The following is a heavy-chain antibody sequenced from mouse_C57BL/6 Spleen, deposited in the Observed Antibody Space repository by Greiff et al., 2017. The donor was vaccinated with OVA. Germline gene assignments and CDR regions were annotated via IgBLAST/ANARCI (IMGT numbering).Heavy chain of an antibody. CDR3: ARSEHFDY. V-gene: IGHV1-42*01. CDR2: INPSTGGT. J-gene: IGHJ2*01. CDR1: GYSFTGYY. Sequence: VQLQQSGPELVKPGASVKISCKASGYSFTGYYMNWVKQSPEKSLEWIGEINPSTGGTTYNQKLKAKATLTVDKSSSTAYMQLKSLTSEDSAVYYCARSEHFDYWGQGTTLTVSS.